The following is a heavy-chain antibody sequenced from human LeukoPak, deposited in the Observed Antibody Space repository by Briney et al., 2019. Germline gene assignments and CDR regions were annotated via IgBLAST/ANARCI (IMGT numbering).Heavy chain of an antibody. D-gene: IGHD2-2*01. CDR1: GFTVSNNY. Sequence: GGSLRLSCAASGFTVSNNYMSWVRQAPGKGLEWVSFIYNTGDIYYADSVKGRFTISRDNSKNTLYLQMNSLRAEDTAVYYCARDSIVVVPAAPVGGMDVWGQGTTVTVSS. CDR3: ARDSIVVVPAAPVGGMDV. V-gene: IGHV3-66*03. J-gene: IGHJ6*02. CDR2: IYNTGDI.